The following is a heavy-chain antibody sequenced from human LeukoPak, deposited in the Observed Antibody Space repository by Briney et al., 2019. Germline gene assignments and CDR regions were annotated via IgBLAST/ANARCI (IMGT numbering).Heavy chain of an antibody. Sequence: ASVKVSCKASGYTFTSYYMHWVRQAPGQGLEWMGIINPSGGSTSYAQKLQGRVIMTTDTSTSTAYMELRSLRSDDTAVYYCARDRRAYDSSCFDYWGQGTLVTVSS. V-gene: IGHV1-46*01. D-gene: IGHD3-22*01. CDR1: GYTFTSYY. CDR2: INPSGGST. CDR3: ARDRRAYDSSCFDY. J-gene: IGHJ4*02.